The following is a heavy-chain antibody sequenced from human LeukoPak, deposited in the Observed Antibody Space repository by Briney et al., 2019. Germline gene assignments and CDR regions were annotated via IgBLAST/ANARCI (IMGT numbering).Heavy chain of an antibody. J-gene: IGHJ6*03. CDR1: GFTFDDYG. V-gene: IGHV3-20*04. D-gene: IGHD5-18*01. Sequence: PGGSLRLSCAAPGFTFDDYGMSWVRQAPGKGLEWVSGINWNGGSTGYADSVKGRFTISRDNAKNSLYLQMNSLRAEDTALYYCARVDTAMVNFGGYYYYMDVWGKGTTVTVSS. CDR3: ARVDTAMVNFGGYYYYMDV. CDR2: INWNGGST.